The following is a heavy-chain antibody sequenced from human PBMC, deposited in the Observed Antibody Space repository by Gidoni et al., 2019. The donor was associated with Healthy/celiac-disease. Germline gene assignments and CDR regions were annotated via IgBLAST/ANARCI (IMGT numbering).Heavy chain of an antibody. CDR3: ARDQAVAGTFDY. D-gene: IGHD6-19*01. J-gene: IGHJ4*02. V-gene: IGHV3-30*01. Sequence: SRDNSKNTLYLQMTSLRAEDTAVYYCARDQAVAGTFDYWGQGTLVTVSS.